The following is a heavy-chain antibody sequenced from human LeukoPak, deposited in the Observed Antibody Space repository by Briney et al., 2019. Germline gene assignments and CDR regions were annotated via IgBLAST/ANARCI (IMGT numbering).Heavy chain of an antibody. J-gene: IGHJ3*02. D-gene: IGHD2-2*01. CDR1: GYSISSGYY. CDR2: IYDSGSK. CDR3: ASYCSSTSCFASDAFDI. V-gene: IGHV4-38-2*02. Sequence: SETMSLTCTVCGYSISSGYYWGWIRPPPGKGRAGIGNIYDSGSKYYKPFLKRRVTISEETYKKKLYLKVSCVTAADTAVYYCASYCSSTSCFASDAFDIWGQGTMVTVSS.